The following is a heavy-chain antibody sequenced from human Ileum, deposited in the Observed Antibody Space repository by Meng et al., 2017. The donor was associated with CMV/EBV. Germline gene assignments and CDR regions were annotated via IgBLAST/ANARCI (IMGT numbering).Heavy chain of an antibody. CDR3: AHLSARRTEKFDY. V-gene: IGHV2-5*02. CDR2: IYWDGDK. D-gene: IGHD2-8*02. Sequence: QTTLKESGPALVKPTQTITMTWTFSGFSLTTDGMAVAWIRQPPGKALELLAVIYWDGDKRYRSSLKTRLTITKDTSKDQVLLTMTNMDPLDTATYYCAHLSARRTEKFDYWGQGVLVTVSS. CDR1: GFSLTTDGMA. J-gene: IGHJ4*02.